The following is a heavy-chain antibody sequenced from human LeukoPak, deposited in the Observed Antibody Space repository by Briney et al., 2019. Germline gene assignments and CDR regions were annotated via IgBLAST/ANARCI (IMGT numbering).Heavy chain of an antibody. J-gene: IGHJ4*02. V-gene: IGHV3-53*01. D-gene: IGHD5-18*01. CDR1: GLTVNSNY. Sequence: GGSLRLSCAASGLTVNSNYMNWVRQAPGKGLEWVSALYIGGNTYYADSVRGRFTISRDNSKNTLYLQMNSLRAEDTAIYYCMTAAGYNFGQYWGQGTLVTVSS. CDR3: MTAAGYNFGQY. CDR2: LYIGGNT.